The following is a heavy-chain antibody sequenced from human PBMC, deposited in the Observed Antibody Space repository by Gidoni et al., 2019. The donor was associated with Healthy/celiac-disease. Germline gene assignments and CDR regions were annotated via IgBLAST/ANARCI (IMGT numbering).Heavy chain of an antibody. Sequence: QVQLQQCAAGLLQPSATLSLTCAVYGGSFSGYYWSWNRQPPGKGLEWIGEINHSGSTNYNPSLKSRVTISVDTSKNQFSLKLSSVTAADTAVYYCERYSSSWINDAFDIWGQGTMVTVSS. CDR1: GGSFSGYY. CDR3: ERYSSSWINDAFDI. J-gene: IGHJ3*02. CDR2: INHSGST. V-gene: IGHV4-34*01. D-gene: IGHD6-13*01.